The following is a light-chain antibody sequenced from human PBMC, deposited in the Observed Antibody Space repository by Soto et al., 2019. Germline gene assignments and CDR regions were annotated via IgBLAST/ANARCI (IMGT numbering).Light chain of an antibody. CDR2: GAS. V-gene: IGKV3-20*01. CDR1: QSITNNF. J-gene: IGKJ5*01. CDR3: EQYGSSVVT. Sequence: EVVLTQSPGTLSLSPGDRATLSCRASQSITNNFLAWYQHKHGQAPRLLIYGASSRATGIPGRFSGSGSGIDFTITISRLEPEDVAVYHCEQYGSSVVTCGQGTRLDIK.